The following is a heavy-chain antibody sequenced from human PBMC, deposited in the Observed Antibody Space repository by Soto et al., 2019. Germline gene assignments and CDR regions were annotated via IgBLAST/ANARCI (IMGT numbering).Heavy chain of an antibody. J-gene: IGHJ6*03. V-gene: IGHV3-23*01. CDR1: GFTFSSYA. CDR3: AKSGPSLYYDFWSGYYDTHYYYYYMDV. D-gene: IGHD3-3*01. CDR2: ISGSGGST. Sequence: GGSLRLSCAASGFTFSSYAMSWVRQAPGKGLEWVSAISGSGGSTYYADSVKGRFTISRDNSKNTLYLQMNSLRAEDKAVYYCAKSGPSLYYDFWSGYYDTHYYYYYMDVWGKGTTVTVSS.